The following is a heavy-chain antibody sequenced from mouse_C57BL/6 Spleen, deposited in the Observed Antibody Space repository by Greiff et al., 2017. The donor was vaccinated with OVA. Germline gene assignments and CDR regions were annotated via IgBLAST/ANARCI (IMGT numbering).Heavy chain of an antibody. CDR2: ISSGSSTI. CDR1: GFTFSDYG. CDR3: AREDWYFDV. Sequence: EVQLVESGGGLVKPGGSLKLSCAASGFTFSDYGMHWVRQAPEKGLEWVAYISSGSSTIYYADTVKGRFTISRDNAKNTLFLQMTSLRSEDTAMYYCAREDWYFDVWGTGTTVTVSS. V-gene: IGHV5-17*01. J-gene: IGHJ1*03.